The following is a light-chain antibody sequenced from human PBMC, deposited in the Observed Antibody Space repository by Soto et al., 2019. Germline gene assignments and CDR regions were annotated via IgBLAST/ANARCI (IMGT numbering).Light chain of an antibody. CDR2: DAS. CDR3: QQRSVWPIT. Sequence: EMVMTQSPGTLSVSAGERATLSCRASQSISSNLAWYQQKPGQSPRLLIYDASHRATGVPARFSGSGSGTDFTLTISSLEPEDFAVYYCQQRSVWPITFGQGTRLEIK. CDR1: QSISSN. J-gene: IGKJ5*01. V-gene: IGKV3-11*01.